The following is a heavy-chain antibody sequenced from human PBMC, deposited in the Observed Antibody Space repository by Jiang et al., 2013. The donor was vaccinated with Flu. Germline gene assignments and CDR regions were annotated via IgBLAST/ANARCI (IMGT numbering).Heavy chain of an antibody. CDR1: GFTFDDYA. CDR2: ISWNSGSI. CDR3: AKGDGSGSYYPFDY. Sequence: GLVQPGRSLRLSCAASGFTFDDYAMHWVRQAPGKGLEWVSGISWNSGSIGYADSVKGRFTISRDNAKNSLYLQMNSLRAEDTALYYCAKGDGSGSYYPFDYWGQGTLVTVSS. V-gene: IGHV3-9*01. D-gene: IGHD3-10*01. J-gene: IGHJ4*02.